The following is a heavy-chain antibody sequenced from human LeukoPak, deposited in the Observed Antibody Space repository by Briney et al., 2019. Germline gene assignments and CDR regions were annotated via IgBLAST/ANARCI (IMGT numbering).Heavy chain of an antibody. CDR1: GGSISSSSYY. CDR2: LYYSGST. CDR3: ARDTWAEVKN. Sequence: SETLSLTCTDSGGSISSSSYYWGWIRQPPGKGLEWIGSLYYSGSTYYNPSLKSRVTISVDTSKNQFSLKLSSVTAADTAVYYCARDTWAEVKNWGQGTLVTVSS. J-gene: IGHJ4*02. V-gene: IGHV4-39*07.